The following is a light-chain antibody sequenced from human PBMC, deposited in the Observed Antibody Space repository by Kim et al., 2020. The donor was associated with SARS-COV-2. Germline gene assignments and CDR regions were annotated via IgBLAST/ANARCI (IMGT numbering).Light chain of an antibody. CDR2: SNN. CDR3: ASWDDSLSGLYV. V-gene: IGLV1-44*01. Sequence: ELTQPPSASGTPGQRVTISCSGSSSNIGSNTVNWYQQLPGTAPRLLIYSNNRRPSGVPDRFSGSKSGTSASLAISGPQSEDEADYYCASWDDSLSGLYVFGTGTKVTVL. CDR1: SSNIGSNT. J-gene: IGLJ1*01.